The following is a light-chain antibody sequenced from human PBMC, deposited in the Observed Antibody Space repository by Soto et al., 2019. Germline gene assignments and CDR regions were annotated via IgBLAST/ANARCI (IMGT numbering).Light chain of an antibody. CDR2: DAS. CDR3: QQYEKWPYT. V-gene: IGKV3-15*01. J-gene: IGKJ2*01. CDR1: QSVTTS. Sequence: EIVMTQSPATLSVSPGETATLSFGASQSVTTSLALYQQRPGQAPRLLIYDASTRATGFPARFSGSGSGTEFTLTITSLQSEDCAVYYCQQYEKWPYTFGQGTKVDIK.